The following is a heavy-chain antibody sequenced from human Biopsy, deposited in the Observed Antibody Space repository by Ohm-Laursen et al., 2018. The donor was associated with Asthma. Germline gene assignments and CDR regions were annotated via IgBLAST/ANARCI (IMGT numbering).Heavy chain of an antibody. Sequence: SETLSLTWSVSGGSITSSSYYWGWIRQPPGKGMEWIGSMYHSGSPYYHPSLKSRATISVDTWKNRLSLKMSSVTAADTAVYFCVRHQYSSSWSTFDYWGQGALVTVSS. J-gene: IGHJ4*02. CDR2: MYHSGSP. D-gene: IGHD3-22*01. CDR3: VRHQYSSSWSTFDY. CDR1: GGSITSSSYY. V-gene: IGHV4-39*01.